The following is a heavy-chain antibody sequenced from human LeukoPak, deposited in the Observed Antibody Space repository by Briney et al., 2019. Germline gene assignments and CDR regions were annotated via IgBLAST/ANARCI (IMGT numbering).Heavy chain of an antibody. CDR2: ITSSSSYI. D-gene: IGHD6-6*01. CDR1: GFTFSTYN. V-gene: IGHV3-21*01. CDR3: ARDRGSSSSRTPYYYYYMDV. J-gene: IGHJ6*03. Sequence: GGSLRLSCAASGFTFSTYNMNWVRHAPGKGLEWISSITSSSSYIYYADSVKGRFTISRDNAKNSLYLQMNSLRAEDTAVYYCARDRGSSSSRTPYYYYYMDVWGKGTTVTVSS.